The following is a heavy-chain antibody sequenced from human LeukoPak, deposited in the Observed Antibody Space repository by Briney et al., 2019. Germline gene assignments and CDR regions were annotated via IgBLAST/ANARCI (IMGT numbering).Heavy chain of an antibody. CDR2: IYSGGNT. V-gene: IGHV3-53*01. D-gene: IGHD3-22*01. CDR3: ARGSIAYYYMDV. J-gene: IGHJ6*03. Sequence: PGGSLRLSCTVSGFTVSSNSMSWVRQAPGKGLEWVSFIYSGGNTHYSDSVKGRFTISRDNSKNTLYLQMNSLRAEDTAVYYCARGSIAYYYMDVWGKGTTVTISS. CDR1: GFTVSSNS.